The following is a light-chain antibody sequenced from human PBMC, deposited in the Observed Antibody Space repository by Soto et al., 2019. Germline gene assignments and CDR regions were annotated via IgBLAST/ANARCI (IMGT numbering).Light chain of an antibody. CDR2: DVN. Sequence: QSALTQPASVSGSPGQSITISCTATSSDVDNYVSWYQQHPGKAPKVIIYDVNLRPSGVSTRFSGSKSGNTASLTISGLQTEDEADYYCSSYRTDTTRVFGGGTQLTVL. CDR3: SSYRTDTTRV. CDR1: SSDVDNY. V-gene: IGLV2-14*03. J-gene: IGLJ3*02.